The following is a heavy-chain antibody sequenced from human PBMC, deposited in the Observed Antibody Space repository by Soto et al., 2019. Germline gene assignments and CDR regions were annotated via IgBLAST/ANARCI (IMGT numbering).Heavy chain of an antibody. J-gene: IGHJ3*02. CDR3: ARDSIVAALSFDI. CDR1: GYTFTSYY. V-gene: IGHV1-46*03. CDR2: INPSGGST. D-gene: IGHD2-15*01. Sequence: ASVKVSCTASGYTFTSYYMHWVRQAPGQGLEWMGIINPSGGSTSYAQKFQGRVTMTRDTSTSTVYMELSSLRSEDTAVYYCARDSIVAALSFDIWGQGTMVTVSS.